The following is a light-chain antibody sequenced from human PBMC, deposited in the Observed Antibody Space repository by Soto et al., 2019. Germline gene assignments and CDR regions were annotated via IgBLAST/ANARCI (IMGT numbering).Light chain of an antibody. V-gene: IGKV1-5*03. Sequence: DVQMPQYPSTLSASVGDRVTITCRASQSISNWLAWHQQKPGKAPKLLIYKASSLESGVPSRFSGSGSGTEFTLTISSLQPDDFATYYCQQYYSYRAFGQGTKV. J-gene: IGKJ1*01. CDR3: QQYYSYRA. CDR1: QSISNW. CDR2: KAS.